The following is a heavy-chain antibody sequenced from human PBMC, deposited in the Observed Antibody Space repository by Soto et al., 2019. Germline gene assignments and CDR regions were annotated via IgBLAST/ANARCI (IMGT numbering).Heavy chain of an antibody. CDR2: IWYDGSNK. J-gene: IGHJ4*02. V-gene: IGHV3-33*01. CDR1: GFPFSGYG. CDR3: ARDPRGIGDNFDY. D-gene: IGHD4-17*01. Sequence: GGSLRLSCAASGFPFSGYGMNWVRQAPGKGLEWVTLIWYDGSNKYYVDSVKGRFTISRDNAKSLVFLHLNSLRAGDTAVYYCARDPRGIGDNFDYWGQGTLVTVSS.